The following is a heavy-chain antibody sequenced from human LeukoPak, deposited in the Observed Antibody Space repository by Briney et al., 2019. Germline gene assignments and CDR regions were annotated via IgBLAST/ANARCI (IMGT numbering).Heavy chain of an antibody. J-gene: IGHJ4*02. CDR2: IYYSGST. CDR3: ARGWFSPFDY. Sequence: SETLSLTCTVSGGSISSYYWSWIRQPPGKGLEWIGYIYYSGSTNYNPSLKSRVTISVDTSKNQFSLKLSSVTAADTAVYYCARGWFSPFDYWGQGPLVTVSS. CDR1: GGSISSYY. V-gene: IGHV4-59*08. D-gene: IGHD3-10*01.